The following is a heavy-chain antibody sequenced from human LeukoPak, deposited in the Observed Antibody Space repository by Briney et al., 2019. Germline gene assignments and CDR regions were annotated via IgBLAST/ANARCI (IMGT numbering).Heavy chain of an antibody. CDR3: ARDQGFCGGDACYSTPFDV. J-gene: IGHJ3*01. CDR1: GASFSGYY. V-gene: IGHV4-34*01. CDR2: ISGSGDT. D-gene: IGHD2-15*01. Sequence: SETLSLTCAVYGASFSGYYWTWIRQPPGKGLEWIGDISGSGDTNYNPSLRSRITISLDMSKKELSLKVESVTAADTAMYYCARDQGFCGGDACYSTPFDVWGQGTMVTVSS.